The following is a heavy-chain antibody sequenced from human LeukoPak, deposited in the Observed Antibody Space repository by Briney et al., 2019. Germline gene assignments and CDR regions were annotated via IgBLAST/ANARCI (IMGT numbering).Heavy chain of an antibody. CDR1: GYTFTGYY. CDR2: ISPNNGGT. Sequence: GASVKVSCKASGYTFTGYYIHWVRQAPGQGLHWMGWISPNNGGTKYAQNFQGRVTMTRATSISAAYMELTNLKSDDTAVHYCARGDLAFVPAADRYGYYLWGQGTLVTVSS. J-gene: IGHJ4*02. V-gene: IGHV1-2*02. CDR3: ARGDLAFVPAADRYGYYL. D-gene: IGHD2-2*01.